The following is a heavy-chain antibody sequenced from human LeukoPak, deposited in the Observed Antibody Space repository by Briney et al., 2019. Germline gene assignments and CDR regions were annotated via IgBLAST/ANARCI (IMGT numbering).Heavy chain of an antibody. V-gene: IGHV3-7*01. CDR2: IKHDTSET. Sequence: PGGSLRLSCAASGFTFSTSWMSWVRQAPGKGLEWVANIKHDTSETNYVDSVKGRFTISRDNAKSSLYLQMNSLRAEDTAVYYCARPRVPDSWGQGTLVTVSS. J-gene: IGHJ4*02. CDR3: ARPRVPDS. CDR1: GFTFSTSW.